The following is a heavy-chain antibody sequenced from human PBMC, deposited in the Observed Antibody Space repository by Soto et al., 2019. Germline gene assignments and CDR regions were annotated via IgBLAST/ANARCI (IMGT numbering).Heavy chain of an antibody. CDR3: AKDVCSSCHVGYLDL. Sequence: EVQLVESGGGLVQPGRSLRLSCAASAFTFDDYDMHWVRQAPGKGLEWVSGISWDSGNIDYADSVKGRFTISRENAKNSLYLQMNSLRAEDTAFYYCAKDVCSSCHVGYLDLWGRGTLVIVSS. V-gene: IGHV3-9*01. CDR1: AFTFDDYD. CDR2: ISWDSGNI. J-gene: IGHJ2*01. D-gene: IGHD6-13*01.